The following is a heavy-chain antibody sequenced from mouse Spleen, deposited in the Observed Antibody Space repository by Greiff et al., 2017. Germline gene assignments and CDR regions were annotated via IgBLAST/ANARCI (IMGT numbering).Heavy chain of an antibody. CDR2: IRNKANGYTT. CDR1: GFTFTDYY. V-gene: IGHV7-3*01. J-gene: IGHJ4*01. CDR3: ARWEGYAMDY. Sequence: EVKLMESGGGLVQPGGSLSLSCAASGFTFTDYYMSWVRQPPGKALEWLGFIRNKANGYTTEYSASVKGRFTISRDNSQSILYLQMNALRAEDSATYYCARWEGYAMDYWGQGTSVTVSS.